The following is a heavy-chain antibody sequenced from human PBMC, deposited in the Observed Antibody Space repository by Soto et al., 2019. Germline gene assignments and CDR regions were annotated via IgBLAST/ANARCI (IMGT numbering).Heavy chain of an antibody. CDR3: ARAPDPPFGELPAGYFDY. CDR2: IYYSGST. CDR1: GGSISSYY. Sequence: SETLSLTCTVSGGSISSYYLSWIRQPPGKGLEWIGYIYYSGSTNYNPSLKSRVTISVDTSKNQFSLKLSSVTAADTAVYYCARAPDPPFGELPAGYFDYWGQGTLVTVSS. D-gene: IGHD3-10*01. V-gene: IGHV4-59*01. J-gene: IGHJ4*02.